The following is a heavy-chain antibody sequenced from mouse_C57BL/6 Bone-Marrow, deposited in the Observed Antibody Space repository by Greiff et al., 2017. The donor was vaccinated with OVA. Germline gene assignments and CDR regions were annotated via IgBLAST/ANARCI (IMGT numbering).Heavy chain of an antibody. CDR1: GISITTGNYR. CDR2: IYYSGTI. CDR3: ARERGYYGSLDY. J-gene: IGHJ2*01. Sequence: DVKLQESGPGLVKPSQTVFLTCTVTGISITTGNYRWSWIRQFPGNKLEWIGYIYYSGTITYNPSLTSRTTITRDTPKNQFFLEMNSLTAEDTATYYCARERGYYGSLDYWGQGTTLTVSS. D-gene: IGHD1-1*01. V-gene: IGHV3-5*01.